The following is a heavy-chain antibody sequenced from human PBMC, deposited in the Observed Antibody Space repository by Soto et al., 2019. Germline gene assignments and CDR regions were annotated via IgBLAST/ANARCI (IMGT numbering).Heavy chain of an antibody. CDR1: GYTFTGYY. Sequence: ASVKVSCKASGYTFTGYYMHWVRQAPGQGLEWMGWINAYNGNTNYAQKLQGRVTMTTGTSTSTAYMELRSLRSDDTAVYYCARDYYDSSGYYIWGQGTLVTVSS. CDR3: ARDYYDSSGYYI. CDR2: INAYNGNT. D-gene: IGHD3-22*01. V-gene: IGHV1-18*04. J-gene: IGHJ4*02.